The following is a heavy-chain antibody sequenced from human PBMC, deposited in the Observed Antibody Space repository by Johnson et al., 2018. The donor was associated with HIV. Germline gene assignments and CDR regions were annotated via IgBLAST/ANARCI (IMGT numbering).Heavy chain of an antibody. Sequence: QMLLVESGGGLVQPGGSLRLSCAASGFTFSTYAIHWVRQSPGYGLEWVAVISSDASEKYSADSVKGRFTVSRDNSKQTLYLDMNSLRAEDTAVYFCAREDYHYDGSDHVLGAFDIWGQGTMVTVSS. V-gene: IGHV3-30*04. CDR3: AREDYHYDGSDHVLGAFDI. J-gene: IGHJ3*02. CDR1: GFTFSTYA. CDR2: ISSDASEK. D-gene: IGHD3-22*01.